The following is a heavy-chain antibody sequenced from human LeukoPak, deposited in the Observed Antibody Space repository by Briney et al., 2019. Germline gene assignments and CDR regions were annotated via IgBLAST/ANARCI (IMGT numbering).Heavy chain of an antibody. CDR3: ARDNGEPELELLS. J-gene: IGHJ4*02. CDR2: IIPIFGTA. V-gene: IGHV1-69*05. D-gene: IGHD1-7*01. Sequence: GASVKVSCKASGGTFSSYAISWVRQAPGQGLEWMGGIIPIFGTANYAQKFQGRVTITTDESTSTAYMELSSLRSEDTAVYYCARDNGEPELELLSWGQGTLVTVSS. CDR1: GGTFSSYA.